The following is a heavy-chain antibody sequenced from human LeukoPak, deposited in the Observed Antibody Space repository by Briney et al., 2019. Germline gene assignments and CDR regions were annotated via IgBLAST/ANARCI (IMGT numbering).Heavy chain of an antibody. CDR3: ARDNTWNASMGDY. CDR2: ISSSSSYI. D-gene: IGHD1-20*01. CDR1: GFPFSSYS. Sequence: GGSLRLSWEASGFPFSSYSMNWVRRPPGKGLEWVSSISSSSSYIYYADSVKGRFTISRDNAKNSLYLQMNSLRAEDTAVYYCARDNTWNASMGDYWGQGTLVTVSS. V-gene: IGHV3-21*01. J-gene: IGHJ4*02.